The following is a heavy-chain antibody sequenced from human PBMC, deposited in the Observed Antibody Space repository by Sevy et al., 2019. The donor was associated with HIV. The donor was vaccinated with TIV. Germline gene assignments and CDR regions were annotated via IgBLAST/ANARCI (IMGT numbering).Heavy chain of an antibody. D-gene: IGHD3-22*01. Sequence: SETLSLTCTVSVGSFSGYYWSWIRQPPGKGLEWIGYIYDSGRTNYNPSLKSRVTISVDTSKKQFSLKLNSVTAADTAVYYCARSLNHYDSSGYQMGFDYWGQGTLVTVSS. J-gene: IGHJ4*02. CDR1: VGSFSGYY. V-gene: IGHV4-59*01. CDR3: ARSLNHYDSSGYQMGFDY. CDR2: IYDSGRT.